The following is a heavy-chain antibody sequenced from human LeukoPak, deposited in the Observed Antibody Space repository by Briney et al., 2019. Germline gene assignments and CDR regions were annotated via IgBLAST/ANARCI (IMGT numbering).Heavy chain of an antibody. J-gene: IGHJ4*02. Sequence: NSSETLSLTCAVYGGSFSGYYWSWVRQPPGKGLEWIGEIYHSGSTNYNPSLKSRVTISVDKSKNQFSLKLSSVTAADTAVYYCARDVSAYEYYFDYWGQGTLVTVSS. CDR1: GGSFSGYY. D-gene: IGHD5/OR15-5a*01. V-gene: IGHV4-34*01. CDR2: IYHSGST. CDR3: ARDVSAYEYYFDY.